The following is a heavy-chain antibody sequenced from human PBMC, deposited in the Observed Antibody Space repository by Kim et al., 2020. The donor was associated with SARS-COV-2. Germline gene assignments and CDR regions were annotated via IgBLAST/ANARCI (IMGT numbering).Heavy chain of an antibody. Sequence: SVKVSCKASGGTFSSYAISWVRQAPGQGLEWMGGIIPIFGTANYAQKFQGRVTITADESTSTAYMELSSLRSEDTAVYYCARRLVGAPYFDYWGQGTLVTVSS. CDR1: GGTFSSYA. CDR2: IIPIFGTA. V-gene: IGHV1-69*13. CDR3: ARRLVGAPYFDY. D-gene: IGHD1-26*01. J-gene: IGHJ4*02.